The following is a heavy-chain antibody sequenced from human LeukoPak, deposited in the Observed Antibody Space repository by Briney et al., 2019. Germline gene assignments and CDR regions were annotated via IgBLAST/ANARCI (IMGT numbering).Heavy chain of an antibody. CDR1: GYTFTSYD. CDR3: ARGRRIFGVVIQNWFDP. D-gene: IGHD3-3*02. V-gene: IGHV1-8*01. CDR2: MNPNSGNT. J-gene: IGHJ5*02. Sequence: ASVKVSCKASGYTFTSYDINWVRQATGQGLEWMGWMNPNSGNTGYAQKFQGRVTMTRSTSISTAYMGLSSLRSEDTAVYYCARGRRIFGVVIQNWFDPWGQGTLVTVSS.